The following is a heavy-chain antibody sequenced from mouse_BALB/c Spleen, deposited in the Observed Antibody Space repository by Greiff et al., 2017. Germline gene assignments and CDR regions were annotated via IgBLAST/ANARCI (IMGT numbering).Heavy chain of an antibody. CDR1: GFTFSSYA. J-gene: IGHJ3*01. Sequence: EVHLVESGGGLVKPGGSLKLSCAASGFTFSSYAMSWVRQSPEKRLEWVAEISSGGSYTYYPDTVTGRFTISRDNAKNTLYLEMSSLRSEDTAMYYCARDNWGPFAYWGQGTLVTVSA. D-gene: IGHD4-1*01. CDR2: ISSGGSYT. CDR3: ARDNWGPFAY. V-gene: IGHV5-9-4*01.